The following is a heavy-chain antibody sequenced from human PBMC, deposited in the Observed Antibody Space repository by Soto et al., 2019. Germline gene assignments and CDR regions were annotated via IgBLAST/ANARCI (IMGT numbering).Heavy chain of an antibody. Sequence: GGSLRLSCAASAFTFSNYGFRWVRQAPGKGLDWVATISYDGSTKYYADPVKGRFTISRDTSKSTLYLQMHSLRTEDTAIYYCAREYSYGMDVWGQGTRVTVSS. V-gene: IGHV3-30-3*01. CDR1: AFTFSNYG. D-gene: IGHD2-15*01. CDR3: AREYSYGMDV. J-gene: IGHJ6*02. CDR2: ISYDGSTK.